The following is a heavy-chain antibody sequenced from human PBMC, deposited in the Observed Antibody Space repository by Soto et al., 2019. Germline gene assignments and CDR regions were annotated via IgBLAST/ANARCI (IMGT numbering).Heavy chain of an antibody. CDR3: ARECTAGRAGVVIQLKYYYYMDV. Sequence: SETLSLTCTVSGGSISSSSYYWGWIRQPPGKGLEWIGSIYYSGSTYYNPSLKSRVTISVDTSKNQFSLKLSSVTAADTAVYYCARECTAGRAGVVIQLKYYYYMDVWGKGTTVTVSS. J-gene: IGHJ6*03. V-gene: IGHV4-39*07. CDR1: GGSISSSSYY. D-gene: IGHD3-3*01. CDR2: IYYSGST.